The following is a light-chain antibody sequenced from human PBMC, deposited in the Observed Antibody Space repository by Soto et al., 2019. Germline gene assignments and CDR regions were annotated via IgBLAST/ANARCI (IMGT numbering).Light chain of an antibody. V-gene: IGKV3-15*01. CDR3: QQYNNWPET. CDR1: QSVGSN. J-gene: IGKJ1*01. Sequence: EIVMTQSPATLSVSPGERATLSCRASQSVGSNLAWYQHKPGQAPRLLIYVASSRPAGVPARFSGSGSGTEFTLTISSLQSEDFAVYYCQQYNNWPETFGQGTKVEIK. CDR2: VAS.